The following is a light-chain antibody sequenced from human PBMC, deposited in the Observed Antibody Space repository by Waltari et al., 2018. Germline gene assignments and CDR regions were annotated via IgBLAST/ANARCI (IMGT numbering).Light chain of an antibody. CDR2: DVY. Sequence: QSALTQPRSVSGSPGQSVTIPCTGTSSDVGNYNYDSWYQQHPGKAPKVIIYDVYKRPSGVPDRFSGSKSGNTASLTISGLQAEDGADYYCCSYADTSTYVFGTGTQVLVL. J-gene: IGLJ1*01. CDR3: CSYADTSTYV. V-gene: IGLV2-11*01. CDR1: SSDVGNYNY.